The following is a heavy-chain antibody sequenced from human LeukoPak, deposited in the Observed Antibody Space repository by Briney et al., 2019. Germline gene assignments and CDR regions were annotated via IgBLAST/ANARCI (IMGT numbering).Heavy chain of an antibody. CDR1: GFTFSDHY. Sequence: PGGSLRLSCEASGFTFSDHYMDWVRQAPGKGLEWIGEINHSGSTNYNPSLKSRVTISVDTSKNQFSLKLSSVTAADTAVYYCARGLWFGELFFDYWGQGTLVTVSS. D-gene: IGHD3-10*01. CDR2: INHSGST. V-gene: IGHV4-34*01. CDR3: ARGLWFGELFFDY. J-gene: IGHJ4*02.